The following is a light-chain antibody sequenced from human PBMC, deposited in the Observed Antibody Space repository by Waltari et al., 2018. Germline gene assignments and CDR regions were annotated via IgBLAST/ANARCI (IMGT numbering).Light chain of an antibody. CDR2: DAS. CDR1: QSVGTY. CDR3: QQRSNWTPHT. J-gene: IGKJ2*01. Sequence: EVVLTQSPATLSLSPGETATLSCRASQSVGTYLACYQQKPGQAPRLLIYDASNSATGIPDRCRGSGSGTDFTLTISSLEAEDFAVYYCQQRSNWTPHTFGQGARLEIK. V-gene: IGKV3-11*01.